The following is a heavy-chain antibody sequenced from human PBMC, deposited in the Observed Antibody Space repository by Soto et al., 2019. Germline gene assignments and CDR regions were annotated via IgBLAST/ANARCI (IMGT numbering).Heavy chain of an antibody. CDR2: ISSSGSTI. V-gene: IGHV3-11*01. Sequence: QVQLVESGGGLVKPGGSLRLSCAASGFTFSDYSMTWIRQAPGKGLEWVSYISSSGSTIYYTDSVKGRFTISRDNAKKSLYLQMNSLTAEATVVYHCARPSSNCNGGGPGNWFAPWGQGTLVTVSS. CDR1: GFTFSDYS. D-gene: IGHD2-8*02. CDR3: ARPSSNCNGGGPGNWFAP. J-gene: IGHJ5*02.